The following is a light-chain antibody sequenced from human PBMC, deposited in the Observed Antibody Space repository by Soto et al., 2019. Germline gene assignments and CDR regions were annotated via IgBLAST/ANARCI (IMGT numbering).Light chain of an antibody. CDR3: QQSSNWPST. V-gene: IGKV3-11*01. Sequence: IVLTQSPATLSLSPGARSTLSCRASQSVSSYLAWYQQKPGQAPRLLIYDASNRATGIPARFSGSGSGTDFTLTSTSLEPEDVAVYYCQQSSNWPSTFGGGTTVEIK. CDR2: DAS. CDR1: QSVSSY. J-gene: IGKJ4*01.